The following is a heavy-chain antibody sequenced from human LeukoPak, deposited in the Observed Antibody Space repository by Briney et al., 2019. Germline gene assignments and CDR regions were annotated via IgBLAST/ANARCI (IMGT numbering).Heavy chain of an antibody. CDR2: IGTTGEST. CDR1: GFTFSTYV. V-gene: IGHV3-23*01. CDR3: ASQVADTNYYYYGMDV. J-gene: IGHJ6*02. D-gene: IGHD2-15*01. Sequence: GGSLRLSCVASGFTFSTYVMTWVRQAPGTGLEWVSSIGTTGESTYYADSVKGRFTISRDNSKNTLYLQMNSLRAEDTAVYYCASQVADTNYYYYGMDVWGQGTTVTVSS.